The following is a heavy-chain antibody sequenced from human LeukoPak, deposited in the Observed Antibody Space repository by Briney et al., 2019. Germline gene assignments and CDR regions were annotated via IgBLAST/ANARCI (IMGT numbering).Heavy chain of an antibody. D-gene: IGHD6-19*01. Sequence: APVKVSCKASGYTFTSYAMHWVRQASGQRLEWMGWINAGNGNTKYSQEFQGRVTITRDTSASTAYMELSSLRSEDLAVYYCARDHSSGWYGETWFDYWGQGTLVTVSS. V-gene: IGHV1-3*03. CDR1: GYTFTSYA. CDR2: INAGNGNT. J-gene: IGHJ4*02. CDR3: ARDHSSGWYGETWFDY.